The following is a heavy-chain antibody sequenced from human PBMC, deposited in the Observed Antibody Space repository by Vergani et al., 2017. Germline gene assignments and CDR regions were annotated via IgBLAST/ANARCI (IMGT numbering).Heavy chain of an antibody. D-gene: IGHD5-12*01. Sequence: QVQLQESGPGLVKPSQTLSLTCTVSGGSISSGGYYWSWIRQHPGKGLEWIGYIYYSGSTYYNPSLKSRVTISVDTSKNQFSLKLSSVTAADTAVHYCAATISYYYYYMDVWGKGTTVTVSS. CDR2: IYYSGST. CDR1: GGSISSGGYY. J-gene: IGHJ6*03. CDR3: AATISYYYYYMDV. V-gene: IGHV4-31*03.